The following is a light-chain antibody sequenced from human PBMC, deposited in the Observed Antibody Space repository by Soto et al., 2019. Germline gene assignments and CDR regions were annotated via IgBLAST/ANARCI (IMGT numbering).Light chain of an antibody. Sequence: QSALTQPRSVSGSPGQSVTSSCTGTSSDVGGYNYVSWYQQYPGKAPKLMIYEVSKRPSRVPDRFSGSKSGNTASLTISGVQAEDEADYYCCSYAGRPYVFGTGTKLTVL. CDR3: CSYAGRPYV. CDR1: SSDVGGYNY. V-gene: IGLV2-11*01. J-gene: IGLJ1*01. CDR2: EVS.